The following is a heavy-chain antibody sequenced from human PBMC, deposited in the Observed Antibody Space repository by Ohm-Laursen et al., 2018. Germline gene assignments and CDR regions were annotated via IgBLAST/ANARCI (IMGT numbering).Heavy chain of an antibody. D-gene: IGHD6-6*01. CDR3: ARENESNFDY. Sequence: TLSLTCTVSGGSISNGNYYWSWIRQHPGEGLEWIGYIYYSGSTYYNPSLKSRVTISGDTSKNQFSLKLSSVTAADTAMYYCARENESNFDYWGQGTLVTVSS. CDR1: GGSISNGNYY. V-gene: IGHV4-31*03. J-gene: IGHJ4*02. CDR2: IYYSGST.